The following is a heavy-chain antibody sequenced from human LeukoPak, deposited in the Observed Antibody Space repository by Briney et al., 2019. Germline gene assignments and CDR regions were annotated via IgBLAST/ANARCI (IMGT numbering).Heavy chain of an antibody. CDR3: ATLLYCGGDCRSRGFDY. J-gene: IGHJ4*02. Sequence: PSETLSLTCTVSGYSISSGYHWGWIRQPPGKGLEWIGSIYHSGSTYYNPSLKSRVTISVDTSKNQFSLKLRSVTAADTAVYYCATLLYCGGDCRSRGFDYWGQGTLVTVSS. D-gene: IGHD2-21*02. CDR2: IYHSGST. CDR1: GYSISSGYH. V-gene: IGHV4-38-2*02.